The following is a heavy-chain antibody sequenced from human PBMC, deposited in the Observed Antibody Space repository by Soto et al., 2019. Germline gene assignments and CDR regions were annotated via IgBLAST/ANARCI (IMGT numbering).Heavy chain of an antibody. D-gene: IGHD6-13*01. CDR1: GGSVSSGSYY. CDR2: IYYSGST. Sequence: PSETLSLTCTVSGGSVSSGSYYWSWIRQPPGKGLEWIGYIYYSGSTNYNPSLKSRVTISVDTSKNQFSLKLSSVTAADTAVYYCARGYEVAAAGRDYFDYWGQGTLVTVSS. CDR3: ARGYEVAAAGRDYFDY. J-gene: IGHJ4*02. V-gene: IGHV4-61*01.